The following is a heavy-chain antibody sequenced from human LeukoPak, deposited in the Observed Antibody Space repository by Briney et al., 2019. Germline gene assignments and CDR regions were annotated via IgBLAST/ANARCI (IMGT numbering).Heavy chain of an antibody. D-gene: IGHD2-2*01. CDR3: ARDTPAYCSSTSCPLSDY. CDR1: GFTFSSYW. CDR2: IKQDGSEK. J-gene: IGHJ4*02. Sequence: GGSLRLSCAASGFTFSSYWMSWVRQAPGKGLEWVANIKQDGSEKYYVDSVKGRFTISRDNAKNSLYLQMNSLRAEDTAVYYCARDTPAYCSSTSCPLSDYWGQETLVTVSS. V-gene: IGHV3-7*01.